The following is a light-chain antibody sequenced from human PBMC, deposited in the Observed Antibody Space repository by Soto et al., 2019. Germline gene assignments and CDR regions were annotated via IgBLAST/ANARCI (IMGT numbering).Light chain of an antibody. CDR1: QSVSSSY. CDR3: QQYGNSPRVT. J-gene: IGKJ4*01. V-gene: IGKV3-20*01. Sequence: EIVLTQSPGTLSFSPGERATLSCSASQSVSSSYLAWYQQKPGQAPRLLIYGASSRATGIPDRFSGSGSGTDFTLTISRLEPEDFAIYHCQQYGNSPRVTFGGGTKVDI. CDR2: GAS.